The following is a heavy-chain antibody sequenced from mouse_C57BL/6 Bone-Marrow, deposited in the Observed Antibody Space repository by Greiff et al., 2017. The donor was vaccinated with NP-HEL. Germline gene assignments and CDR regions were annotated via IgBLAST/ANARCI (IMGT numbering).Heavy chain of an antibody. Sequence: EVMLVEPGGGLVKPGGSLKLSCAASGFTFSSYAMSWVRQTPEKRLEWVATISDGGSYTYYPDNVKGRFTISRDNAKNNLYLQMSHLTSEDTAMYYCAREAYYSNYWFAYWGQGTLVTVSA. D-gene: IGHD2-5*01. V-gene: IGHV5-4*01. CDR3: AREAYYSNYWFAY. J-gene: IGHJ3*01. CDR1: GFTFSSYA. CDR2: ISDGGSYT.